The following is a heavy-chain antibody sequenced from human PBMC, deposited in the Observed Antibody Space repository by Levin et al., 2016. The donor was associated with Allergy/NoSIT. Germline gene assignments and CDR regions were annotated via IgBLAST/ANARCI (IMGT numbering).Heavy chain of an antibody. J-gene: IGHJ4*02. D-gene: IGHD3-10*02. CDR2: LYGGESP. Sequence: GGSLRLSCAASGFTVNANYMSWVRQAPGKGLEWVSVLYGGESPYYADSVMGRFTISKDTSRNLLFLQMNSLTTEDTAIYYCVRLNVRKAPTGGWGQGTQVTVSS. V-gene: IGHV3-53*05. CDR1: GFTVNANY. CDR3: VRLNVRKAPTGG.